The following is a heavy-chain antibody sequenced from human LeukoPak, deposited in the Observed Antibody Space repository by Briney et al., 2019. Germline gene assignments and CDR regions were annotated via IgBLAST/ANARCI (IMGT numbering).Heavy chain of an antibody. J-gene: IGHJ4*02. CDR3: ARVSDYLFDY. CDR2: IYYSGST. D-gene: IGHD2/OR15-2a*01. CDR1: GGPISSGDYY. V-gene: IGHV4-30-4*01. Sequence: SETLSLTCTVSGGPISSGDYYWSWIRQPPGKGLEWIGYIYYSGSTYYNPSLKSRVTISVDTSKNQFSLKLSSVTAADTAVYYCARVSDYLFDYWGQGTLVTVSS.